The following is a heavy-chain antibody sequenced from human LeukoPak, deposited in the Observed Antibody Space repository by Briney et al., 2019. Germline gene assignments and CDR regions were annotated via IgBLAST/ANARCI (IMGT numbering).Heavy chain of an antibody. J-gene: IGHJ4*02. CDR3: ARGGVDYYGSGTYYLMYYFDY. D-gene: IGHD3-10*01. V-gene: IGHV3-53*01. Sequence: GGSLRLSCAASGVTVSSNYMTWVRQAPGKGLEWVSLLYTDDRPFYADSVKGRFTISRDNSNRTVLLQMNSLRAEDTAVYFCARGGVDYYGSGTYYLMYYFDYWGQGALVTVSS. CDR1: GVTVSSNY. CDR2: LYTDDRP.